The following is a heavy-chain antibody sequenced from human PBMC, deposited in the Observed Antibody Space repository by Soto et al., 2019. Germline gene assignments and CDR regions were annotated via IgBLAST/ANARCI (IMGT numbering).Heavy chain of an antibody. J-gene: IGHJ4*02. Sequence: SETLSLTCTVSGGSISSGGYYWSWIRQHPGKGLEWIGYIYYSGSTYYNPSLKSRVTISVDTSKNQFSLKLSSVTAADTAVYYCASKGATVTTHADYWGQGTLVTVSS. CDR1: GGSISSGGYY. V-gene: IGHV4-31*03. D-gene: IGHD4-17*01. CDR2: IYYSGST. CDR3: ASKGATVTTHADY.